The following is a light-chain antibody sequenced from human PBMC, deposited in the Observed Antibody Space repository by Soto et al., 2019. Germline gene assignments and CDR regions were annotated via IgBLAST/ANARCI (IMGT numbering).Light chain of an antibody. CDR1: SSDVSDSNY. V-gene: IGLV2-11*01. CDR2: DVT. J-gene: IGLJ3*02. Sequence: QSALTQPRSVSGSPGQSVTISCTGTSSDVSDSNYVSWHQQHPGKAPKLIIYDVTKRPSGVPDRFSGSKSGNTASLTISGLQADDEADYYCCSYAGSYTHWVFGGGTKLTVL. CDR3: CSYAGSYTHWV.